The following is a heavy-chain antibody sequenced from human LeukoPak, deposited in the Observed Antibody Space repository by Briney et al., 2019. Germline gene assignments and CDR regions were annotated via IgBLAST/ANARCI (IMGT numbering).Heavy chain of an antibody. CDR3: ARDGYCGGGTCQYYGMDV. J-gene: IGHJ6*02. D-gene: IGHD2-15*01. CDR1: GFTFSSYS. Sequence: GGSLRLSCAASGFTFSSYSMTWVRQAPGKGLEWVSSISTSSTYIYYGDSVRGRFTISRDNAKNSLYLQMNSLRAEDTAVYYCARDGYCGGGTCQYYGMDVWGQGTTVTVSS. CDR2: ISTSSTYI. V-gene: IGHV3-21*01.